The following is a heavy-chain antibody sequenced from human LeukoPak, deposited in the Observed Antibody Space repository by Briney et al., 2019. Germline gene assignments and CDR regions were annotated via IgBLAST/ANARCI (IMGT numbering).Heavy chain of an antibody. V-gene: IGHV1-2*02. D-gene: IGHD3-10*01. CDR3: ARARECSTGRHYRGCFDY. J-gene: IGHJ4*02. CDR1: GYSFTAFY. Sequence: ASVKVSCKAPGYSFTAFYIHGGRQAPGQGLEWMGWIHPRSGETNYAYKFRGRVTMTRDTSISTTYMDLGSLGSDDTAVYYCARARECSTGRHYRGCFDYWGQGTLVTVSS. CDR2: IHPRSGET.